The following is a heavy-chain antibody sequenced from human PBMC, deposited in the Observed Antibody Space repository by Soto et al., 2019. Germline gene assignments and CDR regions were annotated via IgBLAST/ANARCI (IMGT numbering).Heavy chain of an antibody. CDR1: GFTFSSHS. V-gene: IGHV3-21*01. J-gene: IGHJ6*02. CDR3: ARGGAFTDV. Sequence: PGGSLRLSCAASGFTFSSHSLTCVRQTPGKGLEWVSSISSSGSYIFYADSVKGRFTISRDNAKSSVYLQMNSLRAEDTAVYYCARGGAFTDVWGQGTTVTVSS. CDR2: ISSSGSYI.